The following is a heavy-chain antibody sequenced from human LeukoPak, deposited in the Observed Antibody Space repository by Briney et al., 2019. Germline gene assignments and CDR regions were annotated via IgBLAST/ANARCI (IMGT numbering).Heavy chain of an antibody. D-gene: IGHD6-19*01. V-gene: IGHV3-23*01. CDR1: GFTFGTYP. CDR2: ISGSGGDT. Sequence: GGSLRLACAASGFTFGTYPMSWVRQAPGKGMEWVSAISGSGGDTYYADSGKGRFTISRANSKNTLYLQMNSLRAEDTALYYCATSSGWYPKYFDYWGQGTLVTVSS. J-gene: IGHJ4*02. CDR3: ATSSGWYPKYFDY.